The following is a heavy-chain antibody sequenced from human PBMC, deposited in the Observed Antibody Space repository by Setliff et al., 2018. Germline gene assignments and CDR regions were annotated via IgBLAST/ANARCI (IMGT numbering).Heavy chain of an antibody. Sequence: ASVKVSCKASGYTFTSYAISWVRQAPGQGLEWMGWISAYNHNTNYAQKLQGRVTMTTDTSTSTAYMELRSLRSDDTAVYYCARDPPYCGGDCYPDYWGQGTLVTVSS. CDR1: GYTFTSYA. CDR3: ARDPPYCGGDCYPDY. V-gene: IGHV1-18*01. D-gene: IGHD2-21*02. J-gene: IGHJ4*02. CDR2: ISAYNHNT.